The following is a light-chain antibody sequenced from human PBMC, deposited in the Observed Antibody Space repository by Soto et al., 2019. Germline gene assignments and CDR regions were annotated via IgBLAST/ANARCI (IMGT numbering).Light chain of an antibody. Sequence: EIVMKQSPATLSVSAGERVTLSRRASQSVSSNLAWYQQKPGQGPRLLIHGASTRATGIPARFSGSGSGTEFTLTISSLQSEDFAVYYCQQYNYWPPITFGQGTRLEI. CDR2: GAS. V-gene: IGKV3-15*01. CDR1: QSVSSN. CDR3: QQYNYWPPIT. J-gene: IGKJ5*01.